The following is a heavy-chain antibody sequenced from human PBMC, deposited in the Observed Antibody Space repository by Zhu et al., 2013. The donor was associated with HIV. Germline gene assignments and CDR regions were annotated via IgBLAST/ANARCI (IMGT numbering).Heavy chain of an antibody. CDR1: GFTFSSYA. J-gene: IGHJ4*02. CDR2: ISYDGSNK. Sequence: VQLVESGGGVVQPGRSLRLSCAASGFTFSSYAMHWVRQAPGKGLEWVAVISYDGSNKYYADSVKGRFTISRDNSKNTLYLQMNSLRAEDTAVYYCVKGQRWYTLSWYFADYWGQGTPVTVSS. CDR3: VKGQRWYTLSWYFADY. D-gene: IGHD6-13*01. V-gene: IGHV3-30-3*01.